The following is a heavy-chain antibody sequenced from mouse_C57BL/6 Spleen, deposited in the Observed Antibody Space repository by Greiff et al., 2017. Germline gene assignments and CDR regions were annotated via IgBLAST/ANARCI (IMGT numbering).Heavy chain of an antibody. CDR1: GFTFSDYG. V-gene: IGHV5-17*01. D-gene: IGHD1-1*01. CDR3: ARNYVDWFAY. Sequence: DVHLVESGGGLVKPGGSLKLSCAASGFTFSDYGMHWVRQAPEKGLEWVAYISSGSSTIYYADTVKGRFTISRDNAKNTLFLQRTSLRSEDTAMYYCARNYVDWFAYWGQGTLVTVSA. J-gene: IGHJ3*01. CDR2: ISSGSSTI.